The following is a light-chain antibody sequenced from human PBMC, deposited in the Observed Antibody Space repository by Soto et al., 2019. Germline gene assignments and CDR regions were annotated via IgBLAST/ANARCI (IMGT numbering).Light chain of an antibody. V-gene: IGKV3-11*01. CDR2: DAS. J-gene: IGKJ1*01. CDR1: QRINDY. CDR3: QQRSNLPWT. Sequence: EIVLTQSPGTLSLSPGERATLSCRASQRINDYLAWYQQKPGQAPRLLIFDASNRATGIPVRFSGSGSGTDFTLTVSSLEPEDFAVYFCQQRSNLPWTFGQGTKVDIK.